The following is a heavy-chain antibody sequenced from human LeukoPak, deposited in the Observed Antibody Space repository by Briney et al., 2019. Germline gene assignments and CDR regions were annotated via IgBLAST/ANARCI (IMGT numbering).Heavy chain of an antibody. Sequence: WASVKVSCKASGYTFTTYYMHWMRQAPGQGPEWMGIINPSGGSTSYAQKFQGRVTMTRDTSTSTVYMELSSLRSEDTAVYYCAGGLALYYYYMDVWGKGTTVTISS. CDR3: AGGLALYYYYMDV. D-gene: IGHD5-12*01. CDR2: INPSGGST. CDR1: GYTFTTYY. J-gene: IGHJ6*03. V-gene: IGHV1-46*01.